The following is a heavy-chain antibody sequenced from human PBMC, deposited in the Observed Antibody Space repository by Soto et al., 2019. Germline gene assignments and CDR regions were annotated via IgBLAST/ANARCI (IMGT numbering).Heavy chain of an antibody. CDR3: ATMGTPATGLYFFDY. V-gene: IGHV4-30-4*01. CDR1: GGSISSGNYY. J-gene: IGHJ4*02. Sequence: TLSLTCTVSGGSISSGNYYWSWIRQPPGKGLEWIGFISYSGSTFYSTSLKSRVTISVDTSKSQFSLNLSFVTAADTAVYYCATMGTPATGLYFFDYWGQGSLVTVSS. D-gene: IGHD2-15*01. CDR2: ISYSGST.